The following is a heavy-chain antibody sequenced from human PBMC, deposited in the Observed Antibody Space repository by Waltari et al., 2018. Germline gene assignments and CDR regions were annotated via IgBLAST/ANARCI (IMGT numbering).Heavy chain of an antibody. V-gene: IGHV4-4*07. CDR1: GGSISSYY. D-gene: IGHD6-19*01. Sequence: QVQLQESGPGLVKPSETLSLTCTVSGGSISSYYWSWIRQPAGKGLEWIGRIYTSGSTNYNPSLKSRVTMSGDTSKNQFSRKLSSVTAADTAVYYCARDGGPRYSSGWYFDYWGQGTLVTVSS. CDR3: ARDGGPRYSSGWYFDY. J-gene: IGHJ4*02. CDR2: IYTSGST.